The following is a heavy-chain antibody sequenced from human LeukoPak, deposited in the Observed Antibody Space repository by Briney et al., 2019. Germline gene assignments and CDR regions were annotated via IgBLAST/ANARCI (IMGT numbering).Heavy chain of an antibody. V-gene: IGHV3-33*08. CDR2: IWYDGSNK. CDR3: ARDLTGTTYFDY. Sequence: GGFLRLSCAASGFTFSSYGMHWVRQAPGKGLEWVAVIWYDGSNKYYADSVKGRFTISRDNSKNTLYLQMNSLRAEDTAVYYCARDLTGTTYFDYWGQGTLVTVSS. D-gene: IGHD1-7*01. CDR1: GFTFSSYG. J-gene: IGHJ4*02.